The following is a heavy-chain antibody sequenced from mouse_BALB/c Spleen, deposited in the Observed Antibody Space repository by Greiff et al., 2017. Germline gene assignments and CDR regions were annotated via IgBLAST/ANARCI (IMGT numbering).Heavy chain of an antibody. CDR1: GYSITSDYA. J-gene: IGHJ4*01. V-gene: IGHV3-2*02. CDR2: ISYSGST. Sequence: EVKLQESGPGLVKPSQSLSLTCTVTGYSITSDYAWNWIRQFPGNKLEWMGYISYSGSTSYNPPLKSRISITRDTSKNQFFLQLNSVTTEDTATYYCARRNYAMDYWGQGTSVTVSS. CDR3: ARRNYAMDY.